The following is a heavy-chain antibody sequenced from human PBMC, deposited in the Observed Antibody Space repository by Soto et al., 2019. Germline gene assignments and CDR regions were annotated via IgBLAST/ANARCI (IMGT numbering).Heavy chain of an antibody. J-gene: IGHJ5*02. D-gene: IGHD3-10*01. Sequence: HVPLQESGPGLVKPSETLSLTCSISGASIRDKYWSWLRQSAEKGLEFIGRISNCRTTIYNPSLKRRVTMSLGTSKTHFSLKLTSVTAADTAVYYCATTVDYGGWCDPWGPGTLVTVSA. V-gene: IGHV4-4*07. CDR2: ISNCRTT. CDR3: ATTVDYGGWCDP. CDR1: GASIRDKY.